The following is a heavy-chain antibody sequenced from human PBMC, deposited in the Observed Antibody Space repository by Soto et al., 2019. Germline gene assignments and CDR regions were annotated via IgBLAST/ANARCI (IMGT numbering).Heavy chain of an antibody. J-gene: IGHJ4*02. CDR3: ARDRAPGEMAASFDF. V-gene: IGHV3-74*01. Sequence: PGGSLRLSCAASGFTFSYYWMHWVRQAPGKGLVWVSRINRDGSITAYADSVKGRFTISRDNAKNTLYLLMNSLRAEDTAVYYCARDRAPGEMAASFDFWGQGTLVTVSS. CDR1: GFTFSYYW. CDR2: INRDGSIT.